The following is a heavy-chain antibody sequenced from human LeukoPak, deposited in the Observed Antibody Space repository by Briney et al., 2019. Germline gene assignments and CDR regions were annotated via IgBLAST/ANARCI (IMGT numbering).Heavy chain of an antibody. CDR2: ISAYNGNT. J-gene: IGHJ4*02. CDR1: GYTFTSYG. CDR3: ARPGYCSSTSCTVFDY. D-gene: IGHD2-2*01. Sequence: ASVKVSCKASGYTFTSYGISWVRQAPGQGLKWMGWISAYNGNTNYAQKLQGRVTMTTDTSTSTAYMELRSLRSDDTAVYYCARPGYCSSTSCTVFDYWGQGTLVTVSS. V-gene: IGHV1-18*01.